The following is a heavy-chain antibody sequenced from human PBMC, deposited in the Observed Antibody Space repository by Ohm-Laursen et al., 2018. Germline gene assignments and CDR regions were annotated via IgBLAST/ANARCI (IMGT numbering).Heavy chain of an antibody. CDR1: GGSFSNHY. V-gene: IGHV4-34*01. J-gene: IGHJ4*02. CDR2: INQSGST. CDR3: LNYNWNGGTY. D-gene: IGHD1-1*01. Sequence: SETLSLTCAVYGGSFSNHYWNWIRQTPGKGLEWIGEINQSGSTNYNPSLKSRVTVSVATSRNQFSLKLSSVTAADTAVYYCLNYNWNGGTYWGQGTLVTVSS.